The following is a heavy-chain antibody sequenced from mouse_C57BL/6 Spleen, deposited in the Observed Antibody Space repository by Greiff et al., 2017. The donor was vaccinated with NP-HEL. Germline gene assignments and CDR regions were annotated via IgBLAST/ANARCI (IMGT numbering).Heavy chain of an antibody. CDR2: ISSGGSYT. J-gene: IGHJ2*01. CDR3: ARPLFTTGNYFDD. Sequence: EVQLVESGGDLVKPGASLKLSCAASGFTFSSYGMSWVRQTPDKRLEWVATISSGGSYTYYQDSVKGRFTISRDNAKNTLYLQLSSLKSEDTAMYYCARPLFTTGNYFDDWGQGTTLTVSS. CDR1: GFTFSSYG. V-gene: IGHV5-6*01.